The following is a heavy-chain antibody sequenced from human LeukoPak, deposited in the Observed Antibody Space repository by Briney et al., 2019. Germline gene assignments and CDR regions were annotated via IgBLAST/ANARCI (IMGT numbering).Heavy chain of an antibody. D-gene: IGHD1-7*01. CDR1: GGSFSGCY. J-gene: IGHJ4*02. V-gene: IGHV4-34*01. Sequence: PSETLSLTCAVYGGSFSGCYWSWIRQSPGKGLEWIGEINHSGSTNYNPSLKSRVTISVDTSKNQFSLKLSSVTAADTAVYYCARGVAGTTFLSDYWGQGTLVTVSS. CDR2: INHSGST. CDR3: ARGVAGTTFLSDY.